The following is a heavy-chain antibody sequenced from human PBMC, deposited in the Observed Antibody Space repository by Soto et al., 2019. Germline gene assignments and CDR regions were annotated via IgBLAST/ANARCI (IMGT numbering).Heavy chain of an antibody. CDR3: AKGARAPSYDFCSGSYGRTNDY. D-gene: IGHD3-3*01. CDR1: GFTFDDYT. J-gene: IGHJ4*02. Sequence: GGSLGLSCAASGFTFDDYTMHWVRQAPGKGLEWVSLISWDGGSTYYADSVKGRFTISRDNSKNSLYLQMNSLRTEDTALYYCAKGARAPSYDFCSGSYGRTNDYWGQGTLVTVSS. V-gene: IGHV3-43*01. CDR2: ISWDGGST.